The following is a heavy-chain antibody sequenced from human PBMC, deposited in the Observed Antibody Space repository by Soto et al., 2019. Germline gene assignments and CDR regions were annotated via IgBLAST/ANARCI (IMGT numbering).Heavy chain of an antibody. J-gene: IGHJ6*02. CDR3: ARDAPIVLMPYASDYYGMDV. V-gene: IGHV1-18*01. CDR1: GYTFTSYG. CDR2: ISAYNGNT. Sequence: QVQLVQSGAEVKKPGASVKVSCKASGYTFTSYGISWVRQAPGQGLEWMGWISAYNGNTNYAQKLQGRVTMTTDTSTSTAYMELRSLRSDDTAVYYYARDAPIVLMPYASDYYGMDVWGQGTTVTVSS. D-gene: IGHD2-8*01.